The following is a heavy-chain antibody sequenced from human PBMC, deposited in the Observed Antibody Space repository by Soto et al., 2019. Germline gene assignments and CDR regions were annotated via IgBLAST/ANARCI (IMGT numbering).Heavy chain of an antibody. CDR2: IYYSGST. CDR1: GGSISSSSYY. Sequence: QLQLQESGPRLVKPSETLSLTCTVSGGSISSSSYYWGWIRQPPGKGLEWIGSIYYSGSTYYNPSLKSRVTISVDTSKNQFSLKLSSVTAADTAVYYCASSRGDTAMVTGYWGQETLVTVSS. V-gene: IGHV4-39*01. D-gene: IGHD5-18*01. CDR3: ASSRGDTAMVTGY. J-gene: IGHJ4*02.